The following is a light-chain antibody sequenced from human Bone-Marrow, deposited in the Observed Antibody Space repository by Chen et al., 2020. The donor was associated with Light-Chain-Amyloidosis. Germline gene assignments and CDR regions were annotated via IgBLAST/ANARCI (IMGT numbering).Light chain of an antibody. CDR3: QSSGSGGIYPWV. V-gene: IGLV3-25*03. Sequence: SYELTQPPSVSVSPGQTARITCSGDALPNQYAYWFQQRSGHAPGPVMYKDTERPSGIPERVSGSTSGTTVTWTITGVQAEDEADYFCQSSGSGGIYPWVLGAGTKLTVL. J-gene: IGLJ3*02. CDR2: KDT. CDR1: ALPNQY.